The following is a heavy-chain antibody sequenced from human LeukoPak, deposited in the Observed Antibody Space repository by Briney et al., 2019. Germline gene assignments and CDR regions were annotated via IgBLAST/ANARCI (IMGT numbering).Heavy chain of an antibody. V-gene: IGHV3-23*01. CDR3: AIGGPQLYYDSSGYYFLDY. CDR2: LSGCGGGT. J-gene: IGHJ4*02. D-gene: IGHD3-22*01. Sequence: GSLRLSCAASGFTFSTYAMSWVRQDPGKGLEWVSALSGCGGGTYHADSVKGRFTMSRDNSKNTLYLQMNSLRAEDTAVYYCAIGGPQLYYDSSGYYFLDYWGQGTLVTVSS. CDR1: GFTFSTYA.